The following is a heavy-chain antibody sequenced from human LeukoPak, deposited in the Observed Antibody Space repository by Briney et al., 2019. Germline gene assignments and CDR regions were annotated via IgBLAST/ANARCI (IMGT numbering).Heavy chain of an antibody. D-gene: IGHD2-15*01. CDR1: GFTFSSYR. J-gene: IGHJ3*02. CDR3: ASGCSGGSCPDGAFDI. CDR2: ISSSSSYI. V-gene: IGHV3-21*01. Sequence: PGGSLRLSCAASGFTFSSYRMNWVRQAPGKGVEGVSSISSSSSYIYYADSVKGRFNISRDNAKNSVYMQMKRLRAEDTAVYYCASGCSGGSCPDGAFDIWGQGTMVTVSS.